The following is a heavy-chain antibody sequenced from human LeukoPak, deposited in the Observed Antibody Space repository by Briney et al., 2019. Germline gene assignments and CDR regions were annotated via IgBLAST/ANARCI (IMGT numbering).Heavy chain of an antibody. D-gene: IGHD3-10*01. CDR1: GFTFSSYW. J-gene: IGHJ3*02. CDR3: ARAGDYGSGSCAFDM. CDR2: IRSDGST. Sequence: SEGSLRLSCAASGFTFSSYWMHWVRQAPGKGLVWVSRIRSDGSTTYADSVKGRFTISRDNAKNTLYLQMNSLRAEDTAVYYCARAGDYGSGSCAFDMWGQGTMVTVSS. V-gene: IGHV3-74*01.